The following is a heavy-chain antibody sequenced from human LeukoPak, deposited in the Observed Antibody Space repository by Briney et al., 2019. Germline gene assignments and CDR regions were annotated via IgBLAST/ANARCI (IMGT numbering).Heavy chain of an antibody. V-gene: IGHV4-59*01. CDR3: ARDNWNYGSSMDV. D-gene: IGHD1-7*01. J-gene: IGHJ6*02. CDR2: IYYSGST. Sequence: SETLSLTCTVSGGSITSYYWSWIRQPPGKGLEWIGYIYYSGSTNYNPSLKSRVTISVDTSKNQFSLKLSSVTAADTAVYYCARDNWNYGSSMDVWGQGTTVTVSS. CDR1: GGSITSYY.